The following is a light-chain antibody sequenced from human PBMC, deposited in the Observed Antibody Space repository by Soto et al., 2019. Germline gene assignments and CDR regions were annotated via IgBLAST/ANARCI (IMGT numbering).Light chain of an antibody. CDR3: QQYSSMKT. CDR1: QSISSW. V-gene: IGKV1-5*03. J-gene: IGKJ1*01. Sequence: DIQMTQSPSTLSASVGDRVTITCRASQSISSWLAWYQQKPGKAPKLLIYKASSLESGVPSRFSGSGSGTDFTFTISSLQPDDFATYYCQQYSSMKTFGQGTKVEIK. CDR2: KAS.